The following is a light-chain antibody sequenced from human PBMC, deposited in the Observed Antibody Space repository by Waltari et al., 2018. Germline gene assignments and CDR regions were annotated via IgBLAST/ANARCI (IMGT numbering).Light chain of an antibody. J-gene: IGLJ2*01. CDR1: SDDVGAHNY. CDR3: TSYRSSSTPVV. CDR2: EVN. V-gene: IGLV2-14*01. Sequence: PGQSITISCTGTSDDVGAHNYVSWYQQHPGLAPKLIIYEVNNRPFGISSRFSGSKSCNTASLTISWLQADDESQYCCTSYRSSSTPVVFGGGTKLTVL.